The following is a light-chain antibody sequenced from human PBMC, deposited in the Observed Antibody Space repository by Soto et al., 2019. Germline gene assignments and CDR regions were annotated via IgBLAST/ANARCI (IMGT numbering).Light chain of an antibody. CDR3: QQSYSTPRT. Sequence: DIQMTQSRSSLSASVGDRVTITCRTSQSISNYLNWYQQKPGKAPKLLMFAASSLQSGVPSRFSGGGSGTDFTLTISSLQPEVFATYYCQQSYSTPRTFGQGTKVEIK. CDR2: AAS. CDR1: QSISNY. V-gene: IGKV1-39*01. J-gene: IGKJ1*01.